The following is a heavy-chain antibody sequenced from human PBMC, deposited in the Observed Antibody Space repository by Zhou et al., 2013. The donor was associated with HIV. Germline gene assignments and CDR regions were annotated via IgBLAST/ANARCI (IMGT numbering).Heavy chain of an antibody. D-gene: IGHD2-2*01. CDR3: ARDGSWAAAWFDP. CDR1: GGTFSSYA. Sequence: QVQLVQSGAEVKKPGSSVKVSCKASGGTFSSYAISWVRQAPGQGLEWMGRIIPILGIANYAQKFQGRVTITADKSTSTAYMELSSLRSEDTAVYYCARDGSWAAAWFDPWGQGTLVTVSS. V-gene: IGHV1-69*04. CDR2: IIPILGIA. J-gene: IGHJ5*02.